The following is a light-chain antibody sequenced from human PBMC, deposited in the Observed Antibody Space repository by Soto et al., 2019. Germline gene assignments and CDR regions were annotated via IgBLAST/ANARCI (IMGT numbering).Light chain of an antibody. CDR3: QQYNNWCT. J-gene: IGKJ1*01. Sequence: EIVMTQSPATLSVSPGERATLSCRASQSVSSSLAWYQQKPGQAPRLLIYGASTSATGIPARFSGSGSETEFTLTISSLQSEDSAVYYCQQYNNWCTFGQGTKVEIK. V-gene: IGKV3-15*01. CDR2: GAS. CDR1: QSVSSS.